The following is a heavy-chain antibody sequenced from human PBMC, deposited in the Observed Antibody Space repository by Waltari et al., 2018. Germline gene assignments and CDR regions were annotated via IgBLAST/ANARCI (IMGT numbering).Heavy chain of an antibody. CDR3: ARDSRWELLENAFDI. V-gene: IGHV4-38-2*02. J-gene: IGHJ3*02. Sequence: QVQLQESGPGLVKPSETLSLTCTVSGYSISSGYYWGWIRQPPGKGLEGIGSIYHSGSTYYNPSLKSRVTISVDTSKNQFSLKLSSVTAADTAVYYCARDSRWELLENAFDIWGQGTMVTVSS. D-gene: IGHD1-26*01. CDR2: IYHSGST. CDR1: GYSISSGYY.